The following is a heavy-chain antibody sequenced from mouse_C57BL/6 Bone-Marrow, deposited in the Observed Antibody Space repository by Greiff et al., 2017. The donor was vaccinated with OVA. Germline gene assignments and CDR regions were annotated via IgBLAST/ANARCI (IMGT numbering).Heavy chain of an antibody. J-gene: IGHJ2*01. CDR3: ARGRGSYNFDY. CDR2: IYPRSGNT. V-gene: IGHV1-81*01. D-gene: IGHD1-1*02. Sequence: VQLQESGAELARPGASVKLSCKASGYTFTSYGISWVKQRTGQGLEWIGAIYPRSGNTYYTEKFQGKATLTADKSSITAYRELRSLTSEDSAVYFCARGRGSYNFDYWGTGTTLTVSS. CDR1: GYTFTSYG.